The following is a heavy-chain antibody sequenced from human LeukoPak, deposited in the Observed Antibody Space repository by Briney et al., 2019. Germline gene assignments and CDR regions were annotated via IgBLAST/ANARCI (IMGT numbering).Heavy chain of an antibody. V-gene: IGHV3-23*01. CDR1: GFTFSSYA. Sequence: GGSLRLSCAASGFTFSSYAMSWVRQAPGKGLEWVSAISGSGGSTYYADSVKGRFTISRDDSKNTAYLQMNSLKTEDTAVYYCTRLAVPAAYYYYGMDVRGQGTTVTVSS. D-gene: IGHD2-2*01. CDR2: ISGSGGST. J-gene: IGHJ6*02. CDR3: TRLAVPAAYYYYGMDV.